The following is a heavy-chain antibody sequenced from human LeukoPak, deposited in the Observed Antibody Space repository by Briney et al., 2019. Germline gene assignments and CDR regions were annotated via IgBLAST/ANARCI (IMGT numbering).Heavy chain of an antibody. J-gene: IGHJ4*02. V-gene: IGHV1-2*06. D-gene: IGHD1-26*01. Sequence: ASVKVSCKASGYTFTGYYMHWVRQAPGQGLEWMGRINPNSGGTNYAQKFQGRVTMTRDTSISTAYMELSRLRSDDTAVYYCASLGYSGSYFKNYWGRGTLVTVSS. CDR1: GYTFTGYY. CDR2: INPNSGGT. CDR3: ASLGYSGSYFKNY.